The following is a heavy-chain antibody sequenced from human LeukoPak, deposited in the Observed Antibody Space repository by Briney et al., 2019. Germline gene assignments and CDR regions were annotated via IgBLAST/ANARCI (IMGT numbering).Heavy chain of an antibody. CDR2: SRDKGNSYTT. CDR1: GFIVRLNY. Sequence: GGSLRLSCAVSGFIVRLNYMAWVRQAPGKGLEWVGRSRDKGNSYTTAYAASVRGRFTTSRDDSKNSLYLQMNSLKIEDTAVYYCTKLARAPRDFDYWGQGTLVTVSS. V-gene: IGHV3-72*01. D-gene: IGHD3-10*01. CDR3: TKLARAPRDFDY. J-gene: IGHJ4*01.